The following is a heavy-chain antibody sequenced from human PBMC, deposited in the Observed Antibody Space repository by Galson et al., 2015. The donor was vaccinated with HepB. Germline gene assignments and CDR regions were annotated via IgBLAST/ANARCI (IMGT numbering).Heavy chain of an antibody. Sequence: SLRLSCAASVSTFSIYRMSWVRQAPGKGLEWVSTINDSGGNTHYADSVKGRFTISSDNSKNTLYLHMNSLRAEDTAVYYCARDCSSGCGNPYAFDIWGQGTMVTVSS. D-gene: IGHD6-19*01. CDR3: ARDCSSGCGNPYAFDI. J-gene: IGHJ3*02. V-gene: IGHV3-23*01. CDR2: INDSGGNT. CDR1: VSTFSIYR.